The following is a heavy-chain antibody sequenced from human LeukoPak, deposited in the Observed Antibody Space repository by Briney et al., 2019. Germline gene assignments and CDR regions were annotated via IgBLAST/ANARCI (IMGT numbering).Heavy chain of an antibody. Sequence: SETLSLTCTVSGGSISSSSYYWGWIRQPPGKGLEWIGSIYYSGSTYYNPSLKSRVTISVDTSKNQFSLKLSSVTAADTAVYYCARDTGMATIKHFDYWGQGTLVTVSS. D-gene: IGHD5-24*01. CDR1: GGSISSSSYY. CDR3: ARDTGMATIKHFDY. CDR2: IYYSGST. J-gene: IGHJ4*02. V-gene: IGHV4-39*02.